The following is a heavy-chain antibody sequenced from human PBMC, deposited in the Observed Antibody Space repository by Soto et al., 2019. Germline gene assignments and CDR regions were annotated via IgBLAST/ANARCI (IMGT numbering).Heavy chain of an antibody. CDR3: ARIKLVDFFFINVDVYDMDV. CDR1: GFTLSNYA. D-gene: IGHD2-15*01. V-gene: IGHV3-48*02. CDR2: ISSDSRYI. J-gene: IGHJ6*02. Sequence: GSLRLSCAASGFTLSNYAVNWVRQAPGKGLEWVSYISSDSRYIYHGDSVKGRFTISRDNARNSVYLQMNSLRDEDTAVYYWARIKLVDFFFINVDVYDMDVWGQGTPVTVSS.